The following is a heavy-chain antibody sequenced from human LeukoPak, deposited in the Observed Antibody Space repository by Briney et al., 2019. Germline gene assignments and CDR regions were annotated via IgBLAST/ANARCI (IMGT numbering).Heavy chain of an antibody. CDR2: ISGSGGST. J-gene: IGHJ6*03. CDR1: GFTFSSYA. Sequence: GGSLRLSCAASGFTFSSYAMSWVRQAPGKGLEWVSAISGSGGSTYYADSVKGRFTISRDNAKNSLYLQMNSLRAEDTAVYYCARALDYYYMDVWGKGTTVTVSS. CDR3: ARALDYYYMDV. D-gene: IGHD1-1*01. V-gene: IGHV3-23*01.